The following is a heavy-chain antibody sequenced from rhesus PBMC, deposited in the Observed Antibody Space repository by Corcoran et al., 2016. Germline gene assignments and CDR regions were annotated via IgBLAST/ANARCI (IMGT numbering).Heavy chain of an antibody. Sequence: EVQLVASGGGLAKPGGSLRLSCAASGFTFSSYWMNWVRQAPGKGLEWVSAMNSGGGRTYDADSVKGRFTISRDNSKNTLSLQMNSLRAEDTAVYYCARAATVTTGGYFDYWGQGVLVTVSS. CDR1: GFTFSSYW. CDR2: MNSGGGRT. CDR3: ARAATVTTGGYFDY. D-gene: IGHD4-35*01. V-gene: IGHV3S42*01. J-gene: IGHJ4*01.